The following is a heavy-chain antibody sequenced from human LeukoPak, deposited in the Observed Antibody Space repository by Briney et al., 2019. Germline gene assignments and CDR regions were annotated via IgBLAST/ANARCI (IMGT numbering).Heavy chain of an antibody. J-gene: IGHJ1*01. Sequence: SETLSLTCTVSGGSISSGSYYWSWIRQPAGKGLEWIGRIYFRGSTNYNPSLKSRVTISIDTSKNQFSLNVSSVTAADTAVYYCARGFSRGAAARNSYFQHWGQGTLVTVSS. CDR2: IYFRGST. CDR1: GGSISSGSYY. V-gene: IGHV4-61*02. CDR3: ARGFSRGAAARNSYFQH. D-gene: IGHD6-13*01.